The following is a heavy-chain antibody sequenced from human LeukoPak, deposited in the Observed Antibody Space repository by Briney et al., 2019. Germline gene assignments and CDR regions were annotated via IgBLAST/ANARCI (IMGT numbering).Heavy chain of an antibody. CDR2: IYYSGST. CDR1: GGSISSYY. CDR3: ARENNGYSYGYDYYYMDV. Sequence: NTSETLSLTRSVSGGSISSYYWSWIRQPPGKGLEWIGYIYYSGSTNYNPSLKSRVTISVDTSKNQFSLKLSSVTAADTAVYYCARENNGYSYGYDYYYMDVWGKGTTVTVSS. J-gene: IGHJ6*03. V-gene: IGHV4-59*01. D-gene: IGHD5-18*01.